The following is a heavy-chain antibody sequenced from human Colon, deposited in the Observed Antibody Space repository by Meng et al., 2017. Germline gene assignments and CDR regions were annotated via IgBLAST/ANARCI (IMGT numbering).Heavy chain of an antibody. V-gene: IGHV3-21*01. CDR3: ARKPVGLGARAYGLDV. Sequence: GESLKISCAASGFIFSNYNMKWVRQAPGKGLEWVSSIGRSSTYMYYADSVKGRFTVSRDNAENSLYLQMKSLRAEDTAVYYCARKPVGLGARAYGLDVWGQGTTVTVSS. J-gene: IGHJ6*02. CDR1: GFIFSNYN. CDR2: IGRSSTYM.